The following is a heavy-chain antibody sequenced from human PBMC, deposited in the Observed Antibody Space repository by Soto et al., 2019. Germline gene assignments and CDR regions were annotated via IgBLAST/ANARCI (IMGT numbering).Heavy chain of an antibody. CDR1: GFTFGDYA. V-gene: IGHV3-49*03. J-gene: IGHJ6*02. Sequence: PGGSLRLSSRASGFTFGDYAMSWFRQAPGKGLEWVGFIRSKAYGGTTEYAASVKGRFTISRDDSKSIAYLQMNSLKTEDTAVYYCTTILGYCSSTSCYATIYYYGMDVWGQGTTVTVSS. CDR2: IRSKAYGGTT. D-gene: IGHD2-2*01. CDR3: TTILGYCSSTSCYATIYYYGMDV.